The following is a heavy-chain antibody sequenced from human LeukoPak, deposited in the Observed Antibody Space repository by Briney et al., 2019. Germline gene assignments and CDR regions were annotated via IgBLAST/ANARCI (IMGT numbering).Heavy chain of an antibody. V-gene: IGHV1-2*02. CDR2: INPNSGGT. CDR1: GCTFTGYY. Sequence: ASVKVSCKASGCTFTGYYMHWVRQAPGQGLEWMGWINPNSGGTNYAQKFQGRVTMTRDTSISTAYMELSRLRSDDTAVYYCATVPGGGGGDCCFDYWGQGTLVTVSS. D-gene: IGHD2-21*01. CDR3: ATVPGGGGGDCCFDY. J-gene: IGHJ4*02.